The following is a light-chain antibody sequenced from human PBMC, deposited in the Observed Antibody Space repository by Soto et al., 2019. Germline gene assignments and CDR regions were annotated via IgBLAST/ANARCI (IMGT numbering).Light chain of an antibody. CDR1: SSDVGGYNS. Sequence: QSALTQPASVSGSPGQSITISCTGTSSDVGGYNSVSWYQQHPGKAPKLMIYEVSKRPSGVSNRFSGSKSGNTASLTISGLQAEDEADYYCSSYTTSSALLYVFGTGTKLTVL. J-gene: IGLJ1*01. CDR3: SSYTTSSALLYV. CDR2: EVS. V-gene: IGLV2-14*01.